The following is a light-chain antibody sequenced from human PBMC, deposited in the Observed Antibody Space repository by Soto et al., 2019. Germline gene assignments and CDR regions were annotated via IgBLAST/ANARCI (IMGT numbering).Light chain of an antibody. CDR1: QDVNIW. CDR3: QQVNTFPYT. CDR2: GAS. Sequence: DIQMTQSPSSVAASVGHRVTITCRASQDVNIWLAWYQQRPGKAPKLLICGASNWHSGAPSRFSGSGIGSDFTLTISGLEPEDFATYYWQQVNTFPYTFGQGTTVEIK. J-gene: IGKJ2*01. V-gene: IGKV1-12*01.